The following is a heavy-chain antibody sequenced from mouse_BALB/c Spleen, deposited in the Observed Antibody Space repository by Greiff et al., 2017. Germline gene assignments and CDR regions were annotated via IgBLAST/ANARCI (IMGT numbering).Heavy chain of an antibody. Sequence: DVKLVESGGGLVKPGGSLKLSCAASGFTFSSYAMSWVRQTPEKRLEWVASISSGGSTYYPDSVKGRFTISRDNARNILYLQMSSLRSEDTAMYYCARLITTGWFAYWGQGTLVTVSA. J-gene: IGHJ3*01. CDR1: GFTFSSYA. V-gene: IGHV5-6-5*01. CDR3: ARLITTGWFAY. CDR2: ISSGGST. D-gene: IGHD2-4*01.